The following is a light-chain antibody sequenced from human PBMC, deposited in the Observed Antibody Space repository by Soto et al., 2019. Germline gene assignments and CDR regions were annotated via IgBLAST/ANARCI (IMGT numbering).Light chain of an antibody. V-gene: IGKV1-39*01. CDR3: QQSYSTLYT. CDR2: AAS. Sequence: DVPMTQSPSSLSAFIGDRLTITCRASHSISNYLNWYQQRPGKAPKLLIHAASRLQSGVPSRFSGSGSGTDFTLTISSLQPEDFATYYCQQSYSTLYTFGPGTKVDIK. CDR1: HSISNY. J-gene: IGKJ3*01.